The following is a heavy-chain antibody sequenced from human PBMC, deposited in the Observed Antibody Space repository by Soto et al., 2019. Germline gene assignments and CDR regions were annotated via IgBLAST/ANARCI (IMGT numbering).Heavy chain of an antibody. CDR1: GGSVSSGSYY. D-gene: IGHD2-2*02. J-gene: IGHJ6*02. V-gene: IGHV4-61*01. Sequence: QVQLQESGPGLVKPSETLSLTCTVSGGSVSSGSYYWSWIRQPPGKGLEWIGYIYYSGSTNYNPSLTSRVTISGDTSKNQFARKLSSVTAADTAVYYCASVTRTWISTSCYRYYYGMDVWGQGTTVTVSS. CDR2: IYYSGST. CDR3: ASVTRTWISTSCYRYYYGMDV.